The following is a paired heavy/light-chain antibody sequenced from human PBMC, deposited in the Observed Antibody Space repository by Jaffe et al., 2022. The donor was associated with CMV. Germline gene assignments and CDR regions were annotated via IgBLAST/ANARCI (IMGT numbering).Light chain of an antibody. CDR3: QQYNNWPLFT. CDR2: GAS. Sequence: IVMTQSPATLSVSPGERATLSCRASQSVSSNLAWYQQKPGQAPRLLIYGASTRATGIPARFSGSGSGTEFTLTISSLQSEDFAVYYCQQYNNWPLFTFGPGTKVDIK. V-gene: IGKV3-15*01. CDR1: QSVSSN. J-gene: IGKJ3*01.
Heavy chain of an antibody. J-gene: IGHJ5*02. CDR2: ISDSDNST. D-gene: IGHD3-16*01. Sequence: EVQLLESGGGLVQPGGSLRLSCVVSGVTFSSYAMSWVRQAPGKGLEWVSAISDSDNSTNYADSVKGRFTISRDKSKNTLYLQMNRLRDEDTAVYYCARDPELMGWFDPWGQGTLVTVSS. V-gene: IGHV3-23*01. CDR3: ARDPELMGWFDP. CDR1: GVTFSSYA.